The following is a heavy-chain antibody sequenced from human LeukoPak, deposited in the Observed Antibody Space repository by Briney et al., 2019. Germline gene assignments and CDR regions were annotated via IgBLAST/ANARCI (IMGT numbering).Heavy chain of an antibody. Sequence: ASVKVSCKASGYTFTSYGISWVRQAPGQGLEWMGWISAYNGNTNYAQKLQGRVTMTTDTATSTAYMELRSLRTDCTAVYYCARVGSSWYRDGYFDYWGQGLLVTVSS. CDR1: GYTFTSYG. J-gene: IGHJ4*02. V-gene: IGHV1-18*01. CDR2: ISAYNGNT. CDR3: ARVGSSWYRDGYFDY. D-gene: IGHD6-13*01.